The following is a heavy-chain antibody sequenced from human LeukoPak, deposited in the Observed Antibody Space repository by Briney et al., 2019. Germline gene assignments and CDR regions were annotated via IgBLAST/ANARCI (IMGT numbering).Heavy chain of an antibody. D-gene: IGHD6-19*01. V-gene: IGHV3-23*01. CDR3: AKPLIPVAGTLYFDY. CDR2: ISVSGGST. Sequence: GGSLRLTCAASGFTFSNYAVSWVRQSPGKGLEWVSTISVSGGSTYYADSVKGRFTISRDSSNNTLYLQMNSLRAEDTAVYYCAKPLIPVAGTLYFDYWGQGALVTVSS. CDR1: GFTFSNYA. J-gene: IGHJ4*02.